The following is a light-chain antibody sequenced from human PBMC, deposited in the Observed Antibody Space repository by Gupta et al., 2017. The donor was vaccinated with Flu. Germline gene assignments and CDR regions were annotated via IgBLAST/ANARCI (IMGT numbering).Light chain of an antibody. J-gene: IGKJ4*01. CDR3: QQRMNRHT. V-gene: IGKV3D-11*02. Sequence: SPATLSLSPGERATLSCRASQSIGSNLDWYQQKPGQTPRLVIYVASKRTTDFPDRFSGSGSGTDFTLTSSSREPEDIAVYYWQQRMNRHTFGGGTKVEI. CDR2: VAS. CDR1: QSIGSN.